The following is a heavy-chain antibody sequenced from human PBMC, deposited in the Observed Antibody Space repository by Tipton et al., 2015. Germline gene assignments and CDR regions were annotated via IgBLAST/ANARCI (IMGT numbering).Heavy chain of an antibody. Sequence: TLSLTCAVSAYSISTDYYWGWIRQSPRKGLEWIGSIHHSGDTYYTPPLTGRASISVDASKNQFSLKLTSVTAVDTALYYCAKDIGAVWDLRGGIDYWGQGTLVTVSS. CDR3: AKDIGAVWDLRGGIDY. J-gene: IGHJ4*02. CDR2: IHHSGDT. CDR1: AYSISTDYY. D-gene: IGHD1-26*01. V-gene: IGHV4-38-2*02.